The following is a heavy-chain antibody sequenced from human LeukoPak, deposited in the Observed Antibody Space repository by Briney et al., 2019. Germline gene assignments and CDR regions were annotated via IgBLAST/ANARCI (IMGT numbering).Heavy chain of an antibody. CDR3: AKDLAEYGDALGYYYGMDV. Sequence: GGSLRLSCAASGFTVSSNYMSWVRQAPGKGLEWVSVIYSGGSTYYADSVKGRFTISRDNSKNTLYLQMNSLRAEDTAVYYCAKDLAEYGDALGYYYGMDVWGQGTTVTVSS. V-gene: IGHV3-66*02. D-gene: IGHD4-17*01. CDR2: IYSGGST. J-gene: IGHJ6*02. CDR1: GFTVSSNY.